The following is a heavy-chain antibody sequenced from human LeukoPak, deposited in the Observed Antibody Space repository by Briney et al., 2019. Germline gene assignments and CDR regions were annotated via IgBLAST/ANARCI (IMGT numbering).Heavy chain of an antibody. D-gene: IGHD7-27*01. CDR1: GFTFSSYA. CDR3: AKDIDWGRFDV. V-gene: IGHV3-23*01. J-gene: IGHJ2*01. Sequence: PGGSLRLSCAASGFTFSSYAMSWVRQAPGKGLEWVSGVSPSGDITYYADSVKGRFAISRDNSRNTVYFQLNSLRADDTAVYYRAKDIDWGRFDVWGRGTLVTVSS. CDR2: VSPSGDIT.